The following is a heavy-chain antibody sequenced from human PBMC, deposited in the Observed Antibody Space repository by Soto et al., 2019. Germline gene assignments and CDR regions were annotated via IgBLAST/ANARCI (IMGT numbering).Heavy chain of an antibody. J-gene: IGHJ5*02. Sequence: SQTLSLTCAISGDSVSSNSVAWNWIRQSPSRGLEWLGRTYYRSKWYNDYAVSVKSRITINPDTSKNQFSLQLNSVTPEDTAVYYCARTLDKQYSSGWEGWFDPWGQGTLVTVSS. CDR1: GDSVSSNSVA. V-gene: IGHV6-1*01. D-gene: IGHD6-19*01. CDR3: ARTLDKQYSSGWEGWFDP. CDR2: TYYRSKWYN.